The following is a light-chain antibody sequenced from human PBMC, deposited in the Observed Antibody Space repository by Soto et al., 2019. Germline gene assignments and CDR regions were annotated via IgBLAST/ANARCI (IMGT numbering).Light chain of an antibody. J-gene: IGKJ4*01. Sequence: DIQMTQSPNSLSASLRDRVTITCRASENIVTHLNWYQHRPGXAPXVLIYGASNLQPGVPSRFSGSGSGTDLILTISSLLPEYFASYYCQQTYRTPLTFGGGTEV. V-gene: IGKV1-39*01. CDR1: ENIVTH. CDR3: QQTYRTPLT. CDR2: GAS.